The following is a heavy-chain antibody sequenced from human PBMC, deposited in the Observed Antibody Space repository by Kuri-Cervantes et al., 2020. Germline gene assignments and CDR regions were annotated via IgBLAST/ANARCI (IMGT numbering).Heavy chain of an antibody. CDR1: GYTLTELS. CDR2: FDPEDGET. Sequence: ASVKVSCKVSGYTLTELSMHWVRQAPGKGLEWMGGFDPEDGETIYAQKFQGRVTMTRDTSTSTVYMELSSLRSEDTAVYYCARDPGIAAAGTDDYWGQGTLVTVSS. V-gene: IGHV1-24*01. CDR3: ARDPGIAAAGTDDY. D-gene: IGHD6-13*01. J-gene: IGHJ4*02.